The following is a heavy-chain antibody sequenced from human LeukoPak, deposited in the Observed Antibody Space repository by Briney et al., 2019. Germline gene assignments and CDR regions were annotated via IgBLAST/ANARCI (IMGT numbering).Heavy chain of an antibody. J-gene: IGHJ3*02. CDR3: ARWDSSGYGAFDI. Sequence: GGSLRLSCAASGFTVSSNYMSWVRQAPGKGLEWVSVIYSGGSTYYADSVKGRFTISRDNSKNTLYLQMNSLRAEDTAVYYCARWDSSGYGAFDIWGQGTMVTVSS. CDR2: IYSGGST. D-gene: IGHD3-22*01. V-gene: IGHV3-66*01. CDR1: GFTVSSNY.